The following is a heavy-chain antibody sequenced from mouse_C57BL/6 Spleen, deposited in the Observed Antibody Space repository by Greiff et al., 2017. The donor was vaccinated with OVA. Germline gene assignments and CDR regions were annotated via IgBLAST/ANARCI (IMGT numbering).Heavy chain of an antibody. D-gene: IGHD1-1*01. CDR2: ISYDGSN. CDR3: ARETTVVVFDY. Sequence: VQLQQSGPGLVKPSQSLSLTCSVTGYSITSGYYWNWIRQFPGNKLEWMGYISYDGSNNYNPSLKNRISITRDTSKNQFFLKLNSVTTEDTATYYCARETTVVVFDYWGQGTTLTVSS. V-gene: IGHV3-6*01. CDR1: GYSITSGYY. J-gene: IGHJ2*01.